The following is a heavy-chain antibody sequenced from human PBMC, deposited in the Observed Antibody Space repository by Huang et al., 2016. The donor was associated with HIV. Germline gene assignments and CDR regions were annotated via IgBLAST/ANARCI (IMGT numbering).Heavy chain of an antibody. V-gene: IGHV1-2*02. CDR1: GYTFTDSN. D-gene: IGHD6-6*01. CDR2: SNPKRGGT. J-gene: IGHJ4*02. Sequence: QVQLVQSGAEVKNPGASVRVSCKASGYTFTDSNIHWVRQAPGQGLEWMGWSNPKRGGTSDAQRLQGRITMTRDTTISTVHMDLRRIQSDDTAVYFCARDWSFGSSTSPADWGQGTLVTVSS. CDR3: ARDWSFGSSTSPAD.